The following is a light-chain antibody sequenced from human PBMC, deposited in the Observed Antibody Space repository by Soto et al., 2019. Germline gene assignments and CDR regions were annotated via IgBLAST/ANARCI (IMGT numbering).Light chain of an antibody. CDR3: HQYGSSPQT. Sequence: DIQMTQSPSSLSASVGDRVTITCRASQSISSYLNWYQQKPGKAPKLLIYAASSLQSGVPSRFSGSGSGTDFTLTISSLQPEDFAVYYCHQYGSSPQTFGSGTKVEIK. CDR2: AAS. V-gene: IGKV1-39*01. J-gene: IGKJ4*01. CDR1: QSISSY.